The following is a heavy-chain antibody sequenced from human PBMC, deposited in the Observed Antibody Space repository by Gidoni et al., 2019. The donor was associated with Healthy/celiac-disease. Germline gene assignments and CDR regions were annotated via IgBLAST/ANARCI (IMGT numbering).Heavy chain of an antibody. J-gene: IGHJ4*02. D-gene: IGHD3-16*02. Sequence: QVQLQESGPGLVKPSETLSLTCTVSGGSISSYYWSWIRQPPGKGLEWIGYIYYSGSTNYNPSLKSRVTISVDTSKNQFSLKLSSVTAADTAVYYCARATSTQEVIPPAYFDYWGQGTLVTVSS. CDR2: IYYSGST. CDR1: GGSISSYY. V-gene: IGHV4-59*01. CDR3: ARATSTQEVIPPAYFDY.